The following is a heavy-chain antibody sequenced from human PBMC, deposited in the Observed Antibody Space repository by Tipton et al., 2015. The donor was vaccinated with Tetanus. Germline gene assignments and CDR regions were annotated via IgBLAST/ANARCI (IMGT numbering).Heavy chain of an antibody. J-gene: IGHJ3*01. CDR3: ARVTNTLRGVMINGNAFDV. Sequence: TLSLTCSVSGGSISSGDYFWSWIRQPPGKGLEWIGYIYSSGITYYNPSLKSRVSLSQDTSKNQFSLKLNSVTAADTAVYYCARVTNTLRGVMINGNAFDVWGQGTLVTVSS. V-gene: IGHV4-30-4*01. CDR1: GGSISSGDYF. CDR2: IYSSGIT. D-gene: IGHD3-10*01.